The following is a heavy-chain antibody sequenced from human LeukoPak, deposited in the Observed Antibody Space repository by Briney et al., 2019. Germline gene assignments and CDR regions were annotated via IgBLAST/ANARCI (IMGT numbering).Heavy chain of an antibody. Sequence: ASVKVSCKVSGYTLTELSTHWVRRAPGKGLEWMGGFDPEDGETIYAQKFQGRVTMTEDTSTDTAYMELSSLRSEDTAVYYCATGFLWFGELFHYWGQGTLVTVSS. CDR2: FDPEDGET. CDR1: GYTLTELS. V-gene: IGHV1-24*01. CDR3: ATGFLWFGELFHY. D-gene: IGHD3-10*01. J-gene: IGHJ4*02.